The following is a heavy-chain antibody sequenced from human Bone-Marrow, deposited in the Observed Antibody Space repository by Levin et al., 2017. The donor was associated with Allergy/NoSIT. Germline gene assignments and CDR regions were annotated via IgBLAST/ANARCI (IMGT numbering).Heavy chain of an antibody. J-gene: IGHJ5*02. Sequence: SETLSLTCTVSGASVTSGSYYWSWIRQPPGKGPEWIGYIFYTGNTNYNPSLKSRVTISIDTSKNQFSLNLKSVTAADKAVYYCAGGGNYYGSGVRESWFNPWGQGILVTVSA. V-gene: IGHV4-61*01. D-gene: IGHD3-10*01. CDR1: GASVTSGSYY. CDR2: IFYTGNT. CDR3: AGGGNYYGSGVRESWFNP.